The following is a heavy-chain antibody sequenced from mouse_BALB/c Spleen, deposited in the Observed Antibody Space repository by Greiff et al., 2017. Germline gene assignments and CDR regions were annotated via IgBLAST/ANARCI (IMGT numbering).Heavy chain of an antibody. J-gene: IGHJ2*01. CDR1: GFTFSDYY. CDR3: ARAPSDGVFDY. Sequence: EVQGVESGGGLVKPGGSLKLSCAASGFTFSDYYMYWVRQTPEKRLEWVATISDGGSYTYYPDSVKGRFTISRDNAKNNLYLQMSSLKSEDTAMYYCARAPSDGVFDYWGQGTTLTVSS. V-gene: IGHV5-4*02. CDR2: ISDGGSYT.